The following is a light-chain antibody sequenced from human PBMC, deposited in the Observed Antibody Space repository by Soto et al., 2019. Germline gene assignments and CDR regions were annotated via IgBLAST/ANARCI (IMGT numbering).Light chain of an antibody. CDR1: QSVSSY. Sequence: EIVLTQSPATLSLSPGERATLSCRASQSVSSYLAWYQQKPGQAPRLLIYDASNRAAGIPARFSGSGSGTDFTLTISILEPEDFAVYYCQQRSNWPPVTSGGGTKVEIK. CDR3: QQRSNWPPVT. V-gene: IGKV3-11*01. J-gene: IGKJ4*01. CDR2: DAS.